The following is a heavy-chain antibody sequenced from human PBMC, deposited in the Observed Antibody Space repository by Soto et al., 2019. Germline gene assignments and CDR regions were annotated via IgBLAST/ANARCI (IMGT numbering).Heavy chain of an antibody. J-gene: IGHJ6*02. CDR1: GVTFRSYA. CDR3: ARGVTTYYYYGMDV. Sequence: SVKVSCKASGVTFRSYAISWVRQAPGQGLEWMGGIIPIFRTSNYAQKFQGRVTINADESTSTAYMELSSLRSEDTAVYYCARGVTTYYYYGMDVWGQGTTVTVSS. D-gene: IGHD4-4*01. V-gene: IGHV1-69*13. CDR2: IIPIFRTS.